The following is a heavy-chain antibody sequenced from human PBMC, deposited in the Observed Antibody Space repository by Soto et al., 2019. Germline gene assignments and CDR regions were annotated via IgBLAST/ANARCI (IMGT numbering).Heavy chain of an antibody. CDR3: VKPFKPYDENTGYLAFDI. D-gene: IGHD3-9*01. CDR1: GFTFGSHA. J-gene: IGHJ3*02. CDR2: IRDSRGST. V-gene: IGHV3-23*01. Sequence: GSLRLSCAASGFTFGSHAMSWVRQAPGQGLKWVSSIRDSRGSTYYADSVKGRFTVSRDLSKNTLFLQMNGVRAEDTAVYFCVKPFKPYDENTGYLAFDIWGQGTMVTVSS.